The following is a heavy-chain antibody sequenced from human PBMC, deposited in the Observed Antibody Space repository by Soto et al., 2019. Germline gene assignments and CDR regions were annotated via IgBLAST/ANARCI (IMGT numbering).Heavy chain of an antibody. Sequence: QISLKESGPTLVKPTQTLTLTCTFSGFSMSNNGVSVGWIRQPPGKALEWLALIHSDDDKRFSPSLKSRLTITKDTSKKIVVLTMRNMDPVDSATYYWVGQRGNAVDIWGHGTMVTVSS. CDR3: VGQRGNAVDI. D-gene: IGHD7-27*01. CDR2: IHSDDDK. V-gene: IGHV2-5*02. CDR1: GFSMSNNGVS. J-gene: IGHJ3*02.